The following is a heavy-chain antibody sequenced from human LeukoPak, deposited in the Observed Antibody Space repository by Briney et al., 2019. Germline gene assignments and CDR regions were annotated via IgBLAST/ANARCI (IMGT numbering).Heavy chain of an antibody. CDR1: GFTFSRDW. CDR3: ARGSTVTHAGAFDI. Sequence: GGSLRLSCAASGFTFSRDWMHWVRQAPGKGLVWVSRIYSDGSGTSYAGSVKGRFTISRDNAKNTLYLQMNSLRAEDMAVYYCARGSTVTHAGAFDIWGQGTMVTVSS. J-gene: IGHJ3*02. CDR2: IYSDGSGT. V-gene: IGHV3-74*01. D-gene: IGHD4-17*01.